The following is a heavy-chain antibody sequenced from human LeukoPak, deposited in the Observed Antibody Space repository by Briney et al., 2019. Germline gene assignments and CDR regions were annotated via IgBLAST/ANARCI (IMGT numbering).Heavy chain of an antibody. D-gene: IGHD2-2*01. CDR1: GGSVSSGNYY. V-gene: IGHV4-61*01. CDR2: IYYSGST. Sequence: SSETLSLTCTVSGGSVSSGNYYWSWIRQPPGKGLEWIGYIYYSGSTNYNPSLKSRVTISVDTSENQFSLKLSSVTAADTAVYYCVIGYCSGTSRYPFNYWGQGTLVTVSS. CDR3: VIGYCSGTSRYPFNY. J-gene: IGHJ4*02.